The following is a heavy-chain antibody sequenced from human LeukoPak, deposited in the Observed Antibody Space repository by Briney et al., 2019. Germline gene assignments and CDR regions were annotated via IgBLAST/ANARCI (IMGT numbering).Heavy chain of an antibody. CDR1: GFTFSSYS. Sequence: PGGSLRLSCAASGFTFSSYSMNWVRQAPGKGLEWVSYISSSSSTIYYADSVKGRFTISRDNAKNSLYLQMNSLRAEDTALYYCAKDRTWELERQGAFDIWGQGTMVTVSS. CDR2: ISSSSSTI. V-gene: IGHV3-48*01. CDR3: AKDRTWELERQGAFDI. D-gene: IGHD1-1*01. J-gene: IGHJ3*02.